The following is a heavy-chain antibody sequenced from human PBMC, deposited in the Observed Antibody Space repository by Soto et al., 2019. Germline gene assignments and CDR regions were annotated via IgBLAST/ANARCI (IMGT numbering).Heavy chain of an antibody. J-gene: IGHJ4*02. D-gene: IGHD3-22*01. CDR1: GFTVSSNY. V-gene: IGHV3-53*01. CDR2: IYSGGST. Sequence: GGSLRLSCATSGFTVSSNYMSWVRQAPGKGLEWVSVIYSGGSTYYADSVKGRFTISRDNSKNTLYLQMNSLRAEDTAVYYCARSPSSGYYSIVSYFDYWGQGTLVTVSS. CDR3: ARSPSSGYYSIVSYFDY.